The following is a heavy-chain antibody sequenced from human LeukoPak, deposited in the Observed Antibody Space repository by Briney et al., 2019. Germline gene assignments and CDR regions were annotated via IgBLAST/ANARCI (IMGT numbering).Heavy chain of an antibody. CDR1: GFTFSSYA. D-gene: IGHD3-10*01. CDR2: ISPSGDRT. CDR3: AKYRGFGDSYDS. J-gene: IGHJ4*02. Sequence: GGSLRLSCAASGFTFSSYAMSWVRQAPGKGLEWVSFISPSGDRTSNADSVEGRFTISRDNTRNTLYLQMNSLRDEDTGVYYCAKYRGFGDSYDSWGQGTLVTVSS. V-gene: IGHV3-23*01.